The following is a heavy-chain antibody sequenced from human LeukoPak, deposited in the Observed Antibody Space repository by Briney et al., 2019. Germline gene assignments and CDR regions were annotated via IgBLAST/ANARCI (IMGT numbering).Heavy chain of an antibody. D-gene: IGHD2-2*01. CDR3: ARDCSSTSCYYYYGMDV. CDR2: ISSSSSYI. V-gene: IGHV3-21*01. J-gene: IGHJ6*02. Sequence: GGSLRLSCAASGFTFSSYSMNWVRQAPGKGLEWVSSISSSSSYIYYADSVEGRFTISRDNAKTSLYLQMNSLRAEDTTVYYCARDCSSTSCYYYYGMDVWGQGTTVTVSS. CDR1: GFTFSSYS.